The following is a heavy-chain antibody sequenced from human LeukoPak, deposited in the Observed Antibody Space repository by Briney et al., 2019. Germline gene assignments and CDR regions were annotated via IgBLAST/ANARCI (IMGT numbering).Heavy chain of an antibody. CDR2: IKQDGSEK. J-gene: IGHJ4*02. V-gene: IGHV3-7*03. CDR1: GFTFSSYS. CDR3: VREFDY. Sequence: PGGSLRLSCAASGFTFSSYSMNWVRQAPGKGLEWVANIKQDGSEKHYVDPVKGRFTISRDNTKNSLYLQMNSLRAEDTAVYYCVREFDYWGQGTLVTVSS.